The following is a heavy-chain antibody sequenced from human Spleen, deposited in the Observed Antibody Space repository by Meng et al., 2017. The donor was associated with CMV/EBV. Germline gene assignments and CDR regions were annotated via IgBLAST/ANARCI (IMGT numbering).Heavy chain of an antibody. Sequence: CKTSGYRFNGFYMHWVRQAPGQGLEWMGRINPNNGDTKYAQRFEGRVSMTTDTSISTVYMELSSPTSDDTAFYFCTRRPLGSTRPFDYWGQGTLVTVSS. CDR3: TRRPLGSTRPFDY. CDR1: GYRFNGFY. D-gene: IGHD1-26*01. CDR2: INPNNGDT. J-gene: IGHJ4*02. V-gene: IGHV1-2*06.